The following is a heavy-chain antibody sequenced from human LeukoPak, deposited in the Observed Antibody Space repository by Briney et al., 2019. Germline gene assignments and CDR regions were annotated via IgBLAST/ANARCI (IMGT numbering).Heavy chain of an antibody. D-gene: IGHD5-18*01. CDR3: ARVEVRDTSAFDI. CDR1: GGSISSSSYY. CDR2: IYYSGST. J-gene: IGHJ3*02. V-gene: IGHV4-39*06. Sequence: SETLSLTCTVSGGSISSSSYYWGWIRQPPGKGLECIGSIYYSGSTYYNPSLKSRVTISVDTSKNQFPLKMNSVTAADTAVYYCARVEVRDTSAFDIWGQGTTVTVSS.